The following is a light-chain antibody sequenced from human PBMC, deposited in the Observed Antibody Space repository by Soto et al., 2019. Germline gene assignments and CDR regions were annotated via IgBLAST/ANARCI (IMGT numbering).Light chain of an antibody. CDR1: SSDVGGYNY. V-gene: IGLV2-8*01. Sequence: QSVLTQPPSASGSPGQSVTISCTGTSSDVGGYNYVSWYQQHPGQAPKLMIYEVNKRPSGVPDRFSGSKSGSTASLTVCGLQAEEEADYYGSSDASGSGWVVGGGTKRTFL. CDR3: SSDASGSGWV. CDR2: EVN. J-gene: IGLJ3*02.